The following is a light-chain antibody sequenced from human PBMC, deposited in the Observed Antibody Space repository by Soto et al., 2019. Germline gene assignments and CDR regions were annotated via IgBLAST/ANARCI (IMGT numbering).Light chain of an antibody. Sequence: DIQMTQSPSSLSACVGDRVTITCRASRSVSTNLNWYQQKPGKAPKVLIYAASSLQRGVPSRFSGSGFGTEFTLTISSLQPDDFATYYCQHYNSYSEAFGQGTKVDIK. V-gene: IGKV1-39*01. CDR1: RSVSTN. J-gene: IGKJ1*01. CDR2: AAS. CDR3: QHYNSYSEA.